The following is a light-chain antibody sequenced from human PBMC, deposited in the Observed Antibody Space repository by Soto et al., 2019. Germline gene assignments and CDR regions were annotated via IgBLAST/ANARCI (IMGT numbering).Light chain of an antibody. V-gene: IGLV1-51*02. J-gene: IGLJ2*01. CDR1: SSNIGSDF. Sequence: QSVLTQPPSVSAAPGQTVTISCSGSSSNIGSDFVSWYQQLPGTAPKLLIYEDNKRPSGIPDRFSGSKSGTSATLGITGLQTGDEADYYCGAWDTSRSGGVFGGGTKVTVL. CDR2: EDN. CDR3: GAWDTSRSGGV.